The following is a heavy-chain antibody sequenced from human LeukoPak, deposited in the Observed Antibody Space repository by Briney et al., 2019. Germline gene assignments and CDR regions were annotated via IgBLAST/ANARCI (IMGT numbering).Heavy chain of an antibody. D-gene: IGHD4-17*01. V-gene: IGHV1-69*13. Sequence: SVKVSCKASGGTFSSYAISWVRQAPGQGLEWMGGIIPIFGTANYAQKFQGRVTNTADESTSTAYMELSSLRSEDTAVYYCAGDYGDYVFDYWGQGTLVTVSS. CDR1: GGTFSSYA. CDR3: AGDYGDYVFDY. J-gene: IGHJ4*02. CDR2: IIPIFGTA.